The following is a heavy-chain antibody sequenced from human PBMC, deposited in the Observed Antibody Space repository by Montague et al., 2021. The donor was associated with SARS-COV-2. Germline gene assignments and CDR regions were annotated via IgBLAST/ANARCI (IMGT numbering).Heavy chain of an antibody. D-gene: IGHD1-26*01. CDR1: GDSVSRTRTA. V-gene: IGHV6-1*01. CDR2: TYYRSKWYN. J-gene: IGHJ4*02. CDR3: ARTSASSDY. Sequence: CAISGDSVSRTRTAWNWTRQSTSKGLEWLGRTYYRSKWYNDYAVSVKSRITINPDTSKNQISLQLNSVTPEDTAVYYCARTSASSDYWGQGTLVTVSS.